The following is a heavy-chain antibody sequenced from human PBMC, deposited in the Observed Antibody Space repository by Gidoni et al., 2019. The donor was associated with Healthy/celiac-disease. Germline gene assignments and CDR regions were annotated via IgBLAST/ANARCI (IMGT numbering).Heavy chain of an antibody. D-gene: IGHD1-26*01. CDR3: ARVAGTYWYFDL. V-gene: IGHV4-59*01. CDR1: GGSISSYY. J-gene: IGHJ2*01. Sequence: QVQLQESGAGLVKPSETLSLTCTFSGGSISSYYWSWVRQPPGKGLEWIGYIYYSGSTNYNPSLKSRVTISVDTSKNQFSLKLSSVTAADTAVYYCARVAGTYWYFDLWGRGTLVTVSS. CDR2: IYYSGST.